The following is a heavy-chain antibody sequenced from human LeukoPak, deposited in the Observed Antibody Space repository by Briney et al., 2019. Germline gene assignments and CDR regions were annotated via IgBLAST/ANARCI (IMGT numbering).Heavy chain of an antibody. D-gene: IGHD3-10*02. J-gene: IGHJ3*02. Sequence: SETLSLTCTVSGDSISSSYWSWIRQSPGKGLEWMGYVYNSGNTDYNPSLKSRVTISLDTSKNQFSLRLTSVTAADTAVYYCARNPTSKTMSRDSFDIWGQGTFVTVSS. CDR3: ARNPTSKTMSRDSFDI. CDR2: VYNSGNT. CDR1: GDSISSSY. V-gene: IGHV4-59*12.